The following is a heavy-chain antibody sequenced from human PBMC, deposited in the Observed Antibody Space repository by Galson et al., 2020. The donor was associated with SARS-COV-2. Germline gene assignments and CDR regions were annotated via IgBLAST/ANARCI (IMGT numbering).Heavy chain of an antibody. V-gene: IGHV5-51*01. CDR1: GYSFTSYW. D-gene: IGHD3-9*01. Sequence: KVSCKGSGYSFTSYWIGWVRQMPGKGLEWMGIIYPGDSDTRYSPSFQGQVTISADKSISTAYLQWSSLKASDTAMYYCARLLTYYDILTGRYYFDYWGQGTLVTVSS. J-gene: IGHJ4*02. CDR3: ARLLTYYDILTGRYYFDY. CDR2: IYPGDSDT.